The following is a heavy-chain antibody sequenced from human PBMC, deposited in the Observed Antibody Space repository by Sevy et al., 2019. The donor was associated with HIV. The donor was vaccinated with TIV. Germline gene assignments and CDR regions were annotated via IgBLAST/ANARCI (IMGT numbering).Heavy chain of an antibody. J-gene: IGHJ5*02. CDR1: GGSISSYY. D-gene: IGHD3-16*01. CDR2: IYYSGGT. CDR3: AGDWGLGWFDP. V-gene: IGHV4-59*01. Sequence: SETLSLTCTVSGGSISSYYWSWIRQPPGKGLEWIGYIYYSGGTNYNPSLKSRVTISVDTSKNQFSLKLSSVTAADTAVYYCAGDWGLGWFDPWGQGTLVTVSS.